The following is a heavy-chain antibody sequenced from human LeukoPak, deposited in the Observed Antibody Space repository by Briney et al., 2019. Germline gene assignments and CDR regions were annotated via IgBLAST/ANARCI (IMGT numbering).Heavy chain of an antibody. Sequence: GASVKVSCKASGYTFTGYYMHWVRQAPGQGLEWMGWINPNSGGTNYAQKFQGRATMTRDTSISTAYMELSRLRSDDTAVYYCARDRRGYNWNYGNYYYYMDVWGKGTTVTVSS. CDR3: ARDRRGYNWNYGNYYYYMDV. D-gene: IGHD1-7*01. V-gene: IGHV1-2*02. CDR1: GYTFTGYY. J-gene: IGHJ6*03. CDR2: INPNSGGT.